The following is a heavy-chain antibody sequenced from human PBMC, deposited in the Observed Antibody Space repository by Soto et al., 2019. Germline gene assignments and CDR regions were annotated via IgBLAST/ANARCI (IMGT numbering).Heavy chain of an antibody. V-gene: IGHV3-23*01. CDR1: GFTFSSYA. CDR3: ARYIPGVRYYGMDV. J-gene: IGHJ6*02. D-gene: IGHD2-2*01. CDR2: IGESGTPT. Sequence: EVQLLESGGGLVQPGGSLRLSCAASGFTFSSYAMKWVRQAPGKGLEWVSLIGESGTPTYYADSVKGRFTISRDNSGNMLFLEMDSLRAEDTAVYYCARYIPGVRYYGMDVWGQGTTVTVSS.